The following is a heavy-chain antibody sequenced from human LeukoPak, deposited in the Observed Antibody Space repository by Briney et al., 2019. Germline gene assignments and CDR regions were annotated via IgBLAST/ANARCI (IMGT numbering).Heavy chain of an antibody. J-gene: IGHJ4*02. V-gene: IGHV3-13*01. Sequence: PGGSLRLSCAAPGFTFSSYDIHWVRQATGRGLEWVSAIGTAGDTYYPGSVKGRFTISRENAKNSFYLQMNSLRAGDTAVYYCARAIGYNWNDAFDYWGQGTLVTVSS. CDR2: IGTAGDT. CDR3: ARAIGYNWNDAFDY. D-gene: IGHD1-1*01. CDR1: GFTFSSYD.